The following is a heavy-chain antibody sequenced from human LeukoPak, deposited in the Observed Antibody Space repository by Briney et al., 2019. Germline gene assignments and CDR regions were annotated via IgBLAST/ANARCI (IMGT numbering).Heavy chain of an antibody. V-gene: IGHV3-66*01. J-gene: IGHJ4*02. CDR1: GLTVSSIY. Sequence: GGSLRLSCAASGLTVSSIYMSWVRQAPGQGLEWVSVIYSGGSTSYADSVKGRFTISRDNSKNTLYLQMNSLRAEDTAVYYCASTFSGWYYYFDYWGQGTLVTVSS. CDR2: IYSGGST. CDR3: ASTFSGWYYYFDY. D-gene: IGHD6-19*01.